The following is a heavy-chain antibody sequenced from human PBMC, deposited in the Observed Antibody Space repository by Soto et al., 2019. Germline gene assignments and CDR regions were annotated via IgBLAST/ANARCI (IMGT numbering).Heavy chain of an antibody. Sequence: EVQLLESGGGLVQPGGSLRLSCAASGFTFSSYAMSWVRQAPGKGLDWVSNISGSGGSTYYADSVKGRFTISRDNSKNTLHLQMNSLRVEDTAVYYCAKDSPKYVDFWSGYKSGDLHVWGQGTTVTVSS. CDR1: GFTFSSYA. D-gene: IGHD3-3*01. CDR3: AKDSPKYVDFWSGYKSGDLHV. V-gene: IGHV3-23*01. J-gene: IGHJ6*02. CDR2: ISGSGGST.